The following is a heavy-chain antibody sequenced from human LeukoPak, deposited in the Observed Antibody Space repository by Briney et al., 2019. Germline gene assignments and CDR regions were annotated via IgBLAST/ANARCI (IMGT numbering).Heavy chain of an antibody. D-gene: IGHD6-6*01. CDR1: GFTFSSYS. Sequence: GGSLRLSCAASGFTFSSYSMNWVRQAPGKGLEWVSSISSSSSYIYYADSVKGRFTISRDNAKNSLYLQMNSLRAVDTAVYYCARDRGIAARRSRACYFDLWGRGTLVTVSS. V-gene: IGHV3-21*01. J-gene: IGHJ2*01. CDR3: ARDRGIAARRSRACYFDL. CDR2: ISSSSSYI.